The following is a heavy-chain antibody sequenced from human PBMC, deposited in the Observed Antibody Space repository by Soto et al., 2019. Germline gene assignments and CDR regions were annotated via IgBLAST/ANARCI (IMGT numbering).Heavy chain of an antibody. CDR2: IYYSGST. D-gene: IGHD3-22*01. CDR3: MLGSGWKDFDY. J-gene: IGHJ4*02. V-gene: IGHV4-39*01. CDR1: GGSITSSSYY. Sequence: SETLSLTCTVSGGSITSSSYYWGWIRQPPGKGLEWIGNIYYSGSTYYNQSLKSRVTISVDTSKNQFSLKLSSVTAADTAVYYCMLGSGWKDFDYWGQGTLVT.